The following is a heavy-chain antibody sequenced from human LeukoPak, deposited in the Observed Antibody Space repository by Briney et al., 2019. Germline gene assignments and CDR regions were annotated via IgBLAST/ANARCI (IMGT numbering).Heavy chain of an antibody. V-gene: IGHV3-23*01. CDR2: ISGSGGST. Sequence: GGSLRLSCAASGFTFSSYAMSWVRQAPGKGLEWVSAISGSGGSTYYADSVKGRFTISRDNSKNSLYLQMNSLRAEDTAVYFCARADDSSGSDYWGQGTLVTVSS. D-gene: IGHD3-22*01. CDR3: ARADDSSGSDY. J-gene: IGHJ4*02. CDR1: GFTFSSYA.